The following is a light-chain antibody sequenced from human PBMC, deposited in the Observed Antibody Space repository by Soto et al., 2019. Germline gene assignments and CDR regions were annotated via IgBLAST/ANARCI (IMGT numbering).Light chain of an antibody. V-gene: IGLV2-11*01. CDR2: DVT. Sequence: QSALTQPRSVSGSPGQSVTVSCTGTSRYVAVYSYVSWLQQHPGKAPQLLIYDVTKRPSGVPDRFSGSKSGNTAALTISGLQAEDEAEYFCSSYAGSYTWIFGSGTKVTVL. CDR1: SRYVAVYSY. CDR3: SSYAGSYTWI. J-gene: IGLJ1*01.